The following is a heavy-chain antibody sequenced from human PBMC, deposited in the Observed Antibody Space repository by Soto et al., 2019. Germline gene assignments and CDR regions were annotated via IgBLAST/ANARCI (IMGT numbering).Heavy chain of an antibody. CDR3: ATYGANSRY. D-gene: IGHD4-17*01. Sequence: AETLSLTCAVYGGSFSGSYWSWIRQPPGKGLEWIGEINHSGTTNYNPPLKSRVTISVDTSKNQFSLKLSSVTAADTATYYCATYGANSRYWGQGTLVTVSS. J-gene: IGHJ4*02. CDR1: GGSFSGSY. V-gene: IGHV4-34*01. CDR2: INHSGTT.